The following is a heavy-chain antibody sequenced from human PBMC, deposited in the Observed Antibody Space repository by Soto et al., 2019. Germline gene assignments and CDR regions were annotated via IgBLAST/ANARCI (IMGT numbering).Heavy chain of an antibody. CDR1: GGSISSGGYY. CDR2: IYYSGST. D-gene: IGHD2-15*01. V-gene: IGHV4-31*03. J-gene: IGHJ5*02. Sequence: SETLSLTCTVSGGSISSGGYYWSWIRQHPGKGLEWIGYIYYSGSTYYNPSLKSRVTISVDTSKNQFSLKLSSVTAADTAVYYCARDKYCSGGSCYPAHNWFDPWGQGTLVTVSS. CDR3: ARDKYCSGGSCYPAHNWFDP.